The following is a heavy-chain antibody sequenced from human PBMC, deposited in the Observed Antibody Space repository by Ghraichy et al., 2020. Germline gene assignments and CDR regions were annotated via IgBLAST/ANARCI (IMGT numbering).Heavy chain of an antibody. CDR2: ISDSGADT. D-gene: IGHD7-27*01. CDR3: ARDRSPGVT. CDR1: GFVFSNYE. J-gene: IGHJ5*02. Sequence: GGSLRLSCAASGFVFSNYEMSWVRQAPGKGLECVSSISDSGADTYYADSVKGRFTISRDKSKNTLFLQMNSLRAEVTGVYYCARDRSPGVTWGQGTLVTVSS. V-gene: IGHV3-23*01.